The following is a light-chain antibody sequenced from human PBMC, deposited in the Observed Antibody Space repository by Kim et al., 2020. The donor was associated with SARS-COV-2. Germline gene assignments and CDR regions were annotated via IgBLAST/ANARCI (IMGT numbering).Light chain of an antibody. CDR1: QNINTN. V-gene: IGKV3-15*01. Sequence: EIVMTQSPATLSVSPGERATLSCRASQNINTNLAWYQQKPGQPPRLVIFGASTRAAGIAARFTGSGSGTEFTLTISSLKSEDFAVYYCRLYKNGPPWTFGKGTSLELK. CDR3: RLYKNGPPWT. CDR2: GAS. J-gene: IGKJ2*02.